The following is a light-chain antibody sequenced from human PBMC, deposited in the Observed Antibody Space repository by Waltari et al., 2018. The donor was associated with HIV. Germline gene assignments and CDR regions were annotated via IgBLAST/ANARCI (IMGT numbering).Light chain of an antibody. V-gene: IGLV3-21*02. Sequence: SYVLTQPPSVSVAPGQTARITCGGDNIGNKSVHWYQQKPGQAPVLVVFDDSDRPSGIPERFSGSNSGNTATLTVSGLRSEDEAAYYCAAWDDNLVGHVVFGGGTNLTV. CDR1: NIGNKS. CDR2: DDS. J-gene: IGLJ2*01. CDR3: AAWDDNLVGHVV.